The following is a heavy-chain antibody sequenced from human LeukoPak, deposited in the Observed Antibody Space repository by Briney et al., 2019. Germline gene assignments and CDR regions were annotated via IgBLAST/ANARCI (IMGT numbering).Heavy chain of an antibody. CDR3: ARVEIAAAGTIVSY. D-gene: IGHD6-13*01. CDR2: INHSGST. J-gene: IGHJ4*02. Sequence: SETLSLTCAVYGGSFSGYYWSWIRQPPGKGLEWIGEINHSGSTNYTPSLKSRVTVSVDTSKNQFSLKLNSVTAADTAVYYCARVEIAAAGTIVSYWGQGTLVTVSS. V-gene: IGHV4-34*01. CDR1: GGSFSGYY.